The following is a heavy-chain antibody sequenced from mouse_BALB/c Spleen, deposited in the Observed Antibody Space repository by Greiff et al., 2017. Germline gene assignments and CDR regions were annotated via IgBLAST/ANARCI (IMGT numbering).Heavy chain of an antibody. D-gene: IGHD1-1*01. CDR1: GFTFSSFG. CDR2: ISSGSSTI. Sequence: EVQLVESGGGLVQPGGSRKLSCAASGFTFSSFGMHWVRQAPEKGLEWVAYISSGSSTIYYADTVKGRFTISRDNPKNTLFLQMTSLRSEDTAMYYCARSTLYGSSYFDYWGQGTTLTVSS. V-gene: IGHV5-17*02. CDR3: ARSTLYGSSYFDY. J-gene: IGHJ2*01.